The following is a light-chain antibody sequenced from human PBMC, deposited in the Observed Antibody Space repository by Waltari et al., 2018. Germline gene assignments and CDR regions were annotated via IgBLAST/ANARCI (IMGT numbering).Light chain of an antibody. J-gene: IGLJ2*01. Sequence: QSALTQPASVSGSPGQSITISCTGTSSDVGRYTYVSWYQQHPGKAPKLMIYDVTNRPSGVSNRFSGSKSGNTASLTISGLQAEDEADYYCSSYTSSGTGVLFGGGTKLSVL. CDR3: SSYTSSGTGVL. V-gene: IGLV2-14*03. CDR1: SSDVGRYTY. CDR2: DVT.